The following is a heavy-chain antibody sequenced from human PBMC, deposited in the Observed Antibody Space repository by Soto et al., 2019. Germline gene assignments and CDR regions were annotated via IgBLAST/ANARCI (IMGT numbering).Heavy chain of an antibody. CDR3: ARRKLVVLNYFES. J-gene: IGHJ4*02. Sequence: QVQLVQSGTEVKKPGSSVKVSCKASGGTFRNYPINLVRQAPGQGLEWMGSIFPLTDIPDYAQNFTARLTISADKSTSTAYMQLSGLTSDDTAMYFSARRKLVVLNYFESWGQGTLVTVSS. CDR2: IFPLTDIP. D-gene: IGHD3-3*02. V-gene: IGHV1-69*02. CDR1: GGTFRNYP.